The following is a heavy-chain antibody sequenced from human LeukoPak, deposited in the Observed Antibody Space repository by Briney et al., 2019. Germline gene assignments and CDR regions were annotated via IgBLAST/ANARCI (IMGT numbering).Heavy chain of an antibody. J-gene: IGHJ4*02. D-gene: IGHD3-3*01. CDR3: ARVRTIYGVILNYFDY. CDR1: GFTFSDYY. Sequence: PGGSLRLSCAASGFTFSDYYMSWIRQAPGKGLGWISKIDKSGNIKYYDDSVKGRFAISRDNTEHSVYLQLNTLRVEDTAVYYCARVRTIYGVILNYFDYWGQGTLVTVSS. CDR2: IDKSGNIK. V-gene: IGHV3-11*04.